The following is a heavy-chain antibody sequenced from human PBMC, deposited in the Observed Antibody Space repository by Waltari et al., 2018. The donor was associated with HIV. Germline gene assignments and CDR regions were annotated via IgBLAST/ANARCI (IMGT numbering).Heavy chain of an antibody. J-gene: IGHJ3*02. Sequence: QVQLQESGPGLVKASETLSITCTVSGGSISSYYWSWIRQPAVKGLEWIGRIYTSGSTNYNSSLKSRVTMSIDTSKNQFFLKLSSVTAADTAVYYCAREYCSSTSCSPNGRLGAFDIWGQGTMVTVSS. V-gene: IGHV4-4*07. CDR2: IYTSGST. CDR1: GGSISSYY. D-gene: IGHD2-2*01. CDR3: AREYCSSTSCSPNGRLGAFDI.